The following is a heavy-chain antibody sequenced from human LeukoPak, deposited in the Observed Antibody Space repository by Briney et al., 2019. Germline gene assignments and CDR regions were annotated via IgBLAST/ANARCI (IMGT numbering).Heavy chain of an antibody. D-gene: IGHD3-3*01. CDR1: GGSISSGSYY. Sequence: SETLSLTCTVSGGSISSGSYYWTWIRQPAGEGLEWIGRIYVSGSTNYNPSLKSRVTISVDTSKNQFSPKLSSVTAADTAVYYCARSRVFGVVMITSEDAFDIWGQGTMVTVSS. J-gene: IGHJ3*02. CDR3: ARSRVFGVVMITSEDAFDI. CDR2: IYVSGST. V-gene: IGHV4-61*02.